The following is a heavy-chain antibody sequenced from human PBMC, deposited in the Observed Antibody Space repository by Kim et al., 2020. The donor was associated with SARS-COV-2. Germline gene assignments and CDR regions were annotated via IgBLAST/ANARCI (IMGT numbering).Heavy chain of an antibody. V-gene: IGHV1-69*01. J-gene: IGHJ4*02. CDR3: ARVLVRDGYDFDY. D-gene: IGHD5-12*01. Sequence: YAQKCQGRVTITADEATSTAYMGLSSLRSEDTAVYYCARVLVRDGYDFDYWGQGTLVTVSS.